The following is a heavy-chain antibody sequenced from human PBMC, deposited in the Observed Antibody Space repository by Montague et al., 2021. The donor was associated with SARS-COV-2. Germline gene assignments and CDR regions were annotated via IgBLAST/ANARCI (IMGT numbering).Heavy chain of an antibody. CDR3: ATDPLKITIFGVDNYYYGGMDV. CDR2: IYYSGST. V-gene: IGHV4-31*03. Sequence: TLSLTCTVSGGSISSGGYYWSWIRQHPGKGLEWIGYIYYSGSTYYNPSLKSRVTISVDTSKNQFSLTLSSVTAADTAVYYCATDPLKITIFGVDNYYYGGMDVWGQGTTVTVSS. D-gene: IGHD3-3*01. J-gene: IGHJ6*02. CDR1: GGSISSGGYY.